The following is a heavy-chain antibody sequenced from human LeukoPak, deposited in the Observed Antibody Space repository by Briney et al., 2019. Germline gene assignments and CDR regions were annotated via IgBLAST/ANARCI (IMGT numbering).Heavy chain of an antibody. Sequence: PSETLSLTCTVSGGSISSYYWSWIRQPPGKGLEWIGYIYYSGSTNYNPSLKSRVTISVDTSKNQFSLKLSSVTAADTAVYYSAGLLGIAAAGSGKLRDYYYYMDVWGKGTTVTVSS. CDR1: GGSISSYY. D-gene: IGHD6-13*01. V-gene: IGHV4-59*01. J-gene: IGHJ6*03. CDR3: AGLLGIAAAGSGKLRDYYYYMDV. CDR2: IYYSGST.